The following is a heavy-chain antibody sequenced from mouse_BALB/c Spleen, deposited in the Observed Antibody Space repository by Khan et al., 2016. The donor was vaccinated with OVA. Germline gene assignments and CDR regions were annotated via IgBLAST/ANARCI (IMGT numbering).Heavy chain of an antibody. CDR2: IDPENGNT. CDR3: NRDGYAPGFAY. Sequence: EVQLQQSGAELVRPGALVKLSCKASGFNIKDYYIHWVKQRPEQGLEWIGGIDPENGNTIYDPKFQGKASITADTSSNTAYLQLSSLTSEDTAVYYGNRDGYAPGFAYWGQGTLVTVSA. J-gene: IGHJ3*01. CDR1: GFNIKDYY. V-gene: IGHV14-1*02. D-gene: IGHD2-2*01.